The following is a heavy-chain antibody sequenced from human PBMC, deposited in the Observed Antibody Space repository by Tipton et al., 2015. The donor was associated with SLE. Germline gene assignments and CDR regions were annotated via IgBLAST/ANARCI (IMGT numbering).Heavy chain of an antibody. J-gene: IGHJ3*02. CDR1: GGSISSHY. V-gene: IGHV4-59*11. Sequence: TLSLTCTVSGGSISSHYWSRIRQPPWKGLEWIGYIYYSGSTNYNPSLKSRVTISVDTSKNQFSLKLSSVTAADTAVYYCARLDSGLDAFDIWGQGTMVTVSS. D-gene: IGHD3-22*01. CDR2: IYYSGST. CDR3: ARLDSGLDAFDI.